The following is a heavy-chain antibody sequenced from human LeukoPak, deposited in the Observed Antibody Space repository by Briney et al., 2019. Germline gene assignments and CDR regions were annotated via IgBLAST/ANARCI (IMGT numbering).Heavy chain of an antibody. V-gene: IGHV1-69*05. J-gene: IGHJ4*02. Sequence: SVKLSCKASGGTLSSYAISWVRQAPGQGLEWMGRIIPIFGTANYAQKFQGRVTITTDESTSTAYMELSSLRSEDTAVYYCAREYSGSWHIWGQGTLVTVSS. CDR2: IIPIFGTA. CDR1: GGTLSSYA. CDR3: AREYSGSWHI. D-gene: IGHD1-26*01.